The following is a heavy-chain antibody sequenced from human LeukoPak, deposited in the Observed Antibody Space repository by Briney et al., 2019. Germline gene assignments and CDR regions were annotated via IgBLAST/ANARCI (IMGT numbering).Heavy chain of an antibody. CDR1: GYTFTSDD. Sequence: ASVKVSCKASGYTFTSDDINWVRQATGQGLEWMGWMNPNSGNTGYAQKFQGRVTITRNTSISTAYMELSSLRSEDTAVYYCARPQLKYGSGTGDAFDIWGQGTMVTVSS. CDR2: MNPNSGNT. D-gene: IGHD3-10*01. CDR3: ARPQLKYGSGTGDAFDI. J-gene: IGHJ3*02. V-gene: IGHV1-8*03.